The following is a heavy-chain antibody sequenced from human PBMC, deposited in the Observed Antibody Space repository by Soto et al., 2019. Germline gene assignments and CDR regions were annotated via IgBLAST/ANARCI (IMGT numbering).Heavy chain of an antibody. CDR1: GFRFSSYA. Sequence: EVQLLESGGGLVQPGGSLRLSCAASGFRFSSYAMNWVRQAPGKGLEWVSHITGSGGSTYYADSVKGRFTISRDNSKNTLNLQMNSLSAEDTAVYYCAKKAVVVAATDWFDLWGRGTLVTVTS. CDR2: ITGSGGST. CDR3: AKKAVVVAATDWFDL. V-gene: IGHV3-23*01. J-gene: IGHJ5*02. D-gene: IGHD2-15*01.